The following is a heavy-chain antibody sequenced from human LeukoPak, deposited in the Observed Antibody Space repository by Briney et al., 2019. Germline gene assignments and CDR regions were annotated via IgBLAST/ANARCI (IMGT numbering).Heavy chain of an antibody. CDR1: GFTFSDYY. CDR2: ISSSGSTI. CDR3: ARKDYDFWSGYALDY. D-gene: IGHD3-3*01. V-gene: IGHV3-11*04. J-gene: IGHJ4*02. Sequence: GGSLRLSCAASGFTFSDYYMSWIRQAPGKGLEWVSYISSSGSTIYYADSVKGRFTISRDNAKNSLYLQMNSLGAEDTAVYYCARKDYDFWSGYALDYWGQGTLVTVSS.